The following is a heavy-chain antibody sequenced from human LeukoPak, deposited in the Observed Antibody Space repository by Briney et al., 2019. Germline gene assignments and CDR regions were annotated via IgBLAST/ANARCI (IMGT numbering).Heavy chain of an antibody. Sequence: ASVKVSCKASAYTFTSDYLHWVRQAPGQGLEWMGIINPSGGTTTYAQKFQGRVTMTRDTSTSTVYMELSSLRSEDTAVYYCARGAYGSSDYAFDIWGQGTMVTVAS. CDR1: AYTFTSDY. CDR3: ARGAYGSSDYAFDI. V-gene: IGHV1-46*01. J-gene: IGHJ3*02. D-gene: IGHD3-22*01. CDR2: INPSGGTT.